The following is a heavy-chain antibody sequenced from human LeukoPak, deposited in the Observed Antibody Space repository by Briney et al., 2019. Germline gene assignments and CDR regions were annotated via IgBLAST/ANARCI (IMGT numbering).Heavy chain of an antibody. J-gene: IGHJ5*02. D-gene: IGHD3-3*01. CDR2: IYYSGST. V-gene: IGHV4-59*08. Sequence: PSETLSLTCTVSGGSISSYYWSWIRQPPGKGLEWIGYIYYSGSTNYNPSLKSRVTISVDTSKNQFSLKLSSVTAADTAVYYCARRRSTWSGHIWFDPWGQGTRVTVSS. CDR3: ARRRSTWSGHIWFDP. CDR1: GGSISSYY.